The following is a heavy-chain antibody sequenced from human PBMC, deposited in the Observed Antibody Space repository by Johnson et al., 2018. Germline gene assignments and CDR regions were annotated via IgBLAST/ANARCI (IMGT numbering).Heavy chain of an antibody. CDR2: ISWNSGIR. J-gene: IGHJ3*02. Sequence: VQLVQSGGGLVQPGWSLRLSCVASGFTFDDYAMHWVRHAPGKGLEWVSGISWNSGIRAYADAMKGRLTIPRDNTKNSLYLQMNRLRVEDTALYYCIKGGTWIQDVLDIWGQGTMVTVSS. CDR3: IKGGTWIQDVLDI. CDR1: GFTFDDYA. V-gene: IGHV3-9*01. D-gene: IGHD5-18*01.